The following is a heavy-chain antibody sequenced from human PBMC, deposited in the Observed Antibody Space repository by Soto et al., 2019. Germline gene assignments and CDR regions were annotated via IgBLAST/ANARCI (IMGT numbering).Heavy chain of an antibody. CDR1: GFTFGDYY. J-gene: IGHJ4*02. D-gene: IGHD2-15*01. CDR2: ISSSGSTI. Sequence: GGSLRLSCAASGFTFGDYYMSWIRQAPGKGLEWVSYISSSGSTIYYADSVKGRFTISRDNAKNSLYLQMNSLRAEDTAVYYCARDSKSVVVAATDYWGQGTLVTVSS. CDR3: ARDSKSVVVAATDY. V-gene: IGHV3-11*01.